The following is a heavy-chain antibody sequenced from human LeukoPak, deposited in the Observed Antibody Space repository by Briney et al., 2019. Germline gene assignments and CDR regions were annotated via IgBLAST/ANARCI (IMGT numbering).Heavy chain of an antibody. D-gene: IGHD3-22*01. V-gene: IGHV3-30-3*01. CDR2: ISYDGSNK. CDR3: AREPYDSSGYYYFDY. J-gene: IGHJ4*02. Sequence: GGSLRPSCAASGFTFSSYAMHWVRQAPGKGLEWVAVISYDGSNKYYADSVKGRFTISRDNSKNTLYLQMNSLRAEDTAVYYCAREPYDSSGYYYFDYWGQGTLVTVSS. CDR1: GFTFSSYA.